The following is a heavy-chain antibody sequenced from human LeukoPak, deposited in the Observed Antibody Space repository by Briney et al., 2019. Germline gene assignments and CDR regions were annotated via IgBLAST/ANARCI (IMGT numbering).Heavy chain of an antibody. CDR3: ADLTYYYDSSGTP. D-gene: IGHD3-22*01. V-gene: IGHV4-34*01. Sequence: PSETLSLTCAVYGGSFSGYYWSWIRQPPGKGLEWIGEINHSGSTNYNPSLKSRVTISVDTSKNQFSLKLSSVTAADTAVYYCADLTYYYDSSGTPWGQGTLVTVSS. J-gene: IGHJ5*02. CDR1: GGSFSGYY. CDR2: INHSGST.